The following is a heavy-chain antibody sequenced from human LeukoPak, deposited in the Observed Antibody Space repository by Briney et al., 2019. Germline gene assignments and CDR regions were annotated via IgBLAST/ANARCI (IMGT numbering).Heavy chain of an antibody. CDR1: GFTFSDYY. Sequence: GGSLRLSCVASGFTFSDYYMSWIRQAPGKGLQYVSYISSSGTYANYANSVKGRFTNSRDNAKNSLYLQMNSLRADDTAVYYCARGGYDILTGTSFFDPWGQGTLVTVSS. D-gene: IGHD3-9*01. CDR3: ARGGYDILTGTSFFDP. V-gene: IGHV3-11*05. J-gene: IGHJ5*02. CDR2: ISSSGTYA.